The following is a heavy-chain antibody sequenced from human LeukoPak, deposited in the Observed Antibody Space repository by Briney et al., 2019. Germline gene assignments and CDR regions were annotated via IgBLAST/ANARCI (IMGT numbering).Heavy chain of an antibody. D-gene: IGHD6-13*01. CDR1: GYPFTGYY. V-gene: IGHV1-2*02. Sequence: ASVKVSCKASGYPFTGYYMHWVRQAPGQGLEWWRWIHPNSGGTNYAQKCQGRVTMHRDTSISTAYMELRRLRSDDTAVYYCARDAAAGTFWYFDLWGRGTLVTVSS. CDR2: IHPNSGGT. J-gene: IGHJ2*01. CDR3: ARDAAAGTFWYFDL.